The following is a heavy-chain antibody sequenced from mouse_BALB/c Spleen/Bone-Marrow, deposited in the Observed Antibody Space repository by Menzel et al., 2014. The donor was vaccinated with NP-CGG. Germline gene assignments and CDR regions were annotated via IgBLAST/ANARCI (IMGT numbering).Heavy chain of an antibody. CDR1: GFTFSSYI. Sequence: EVKLMESGGGLVQPGGPLKLSCAASGFTFSSYIMSWVRQTPEKRLEWVAYISNGGGSTHYPDTVKGRFTISRDNAKNTLYLQMSSLKSEGTAMYYCARLPIYYYGSSWGNYAMDYWGQGTSVTVSS. CDR3: ARLPIYYYGSSWGNYAMDY. CDR2: ISNGGGST. V-gene: IGHV5-12-2*01. D-gene: IGHD1-1*01. J-gene: IGHJ4*01.